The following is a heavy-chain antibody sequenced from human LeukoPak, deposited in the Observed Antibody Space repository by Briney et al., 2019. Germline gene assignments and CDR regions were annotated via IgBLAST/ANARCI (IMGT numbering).Heavy chain of an antibody. Sequence: ASVKVSCKASVYTFTSYGISWVRQAPGQGLEWMGWISAYNGNTNYAQKLQGRVTMTTDTSTSTAYMELRSLRSDDTAVYYCARAPYSVVVVAAWNDYWGQGTLVSVSS. CDR3: ARAPYSVVVVAAWNDY. J-gene: IGHJ4*02. V-gene: IGHV1-18*01. D-gene: IGHD2-15*01. CDR2: ISAYNGNT. CDR1: VYTFTSYG.